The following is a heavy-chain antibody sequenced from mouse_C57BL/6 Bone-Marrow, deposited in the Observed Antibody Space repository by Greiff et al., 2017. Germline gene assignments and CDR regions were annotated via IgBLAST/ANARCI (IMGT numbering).Heavy chain of an antibody. D-gene: IGHD2-12*01. V-gene: IGHV14-1*01. Sequence: VQLQQSGAELVRPGASVKLSCTASGFNIKDSYMHWVKQRPEQGLEWIGRIDPEDGDTESAPKFQGKATMTADTSSNTAYLQLSSLTSEDTAVYYCTYYSPSWFAYWGQGTLVTVSA. CDR3: TYYSPSWFAY. CDR1: GFNIKDSY. J-gene: IGHJ3*01. CDR2: IDPEDGDT.